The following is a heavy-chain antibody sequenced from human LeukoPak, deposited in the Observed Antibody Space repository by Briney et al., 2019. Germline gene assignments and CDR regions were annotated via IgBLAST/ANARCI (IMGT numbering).Heavy chain of an antibody. D-gene: IGHD5-12*01. CDR3: ATRPDGDDHPYFDF. Sequence: GESLRLSCAASGLSVSRKYMSWVRQAPGKGLEWVSVIYSGGSAYYADSVRGRFTISRDNSRNTLYLQMNSLRVEDTAVYYCATRPDGDDHPYFDFWGQGILVTVSS. CDR1: GLSVSRKY. CDR2: IYSGGSA. V-gene: IGHV3-66*01. J-gene: IGHJ4*02.